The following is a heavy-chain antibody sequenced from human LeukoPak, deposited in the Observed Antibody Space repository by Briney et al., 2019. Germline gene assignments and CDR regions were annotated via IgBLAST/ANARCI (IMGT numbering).Heavy chain of an antibody. CDR2: INHSGST. Sequence: SETLSLTCAVYGGSFSGYYWSWIRQPPGKGLEWIGEINHSGSTNYNPSPKSRVTISVDTSKNQFSLKLSSVTAADTAVYYCVRGSKRGHYYGSGSHYFHWFDPWGQGTLVTVSS. CDR3: VRGSKRGHYYGSGSHYFHWFDP. CDR1: GGSFSGYY. J-gene: IGHJ5*02. D-gene: IGHD3-10*01. V-gene: IGHV4-34*01.